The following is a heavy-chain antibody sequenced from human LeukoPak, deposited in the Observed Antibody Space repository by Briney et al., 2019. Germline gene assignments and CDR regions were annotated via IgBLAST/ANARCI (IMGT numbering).Heavy chain of an antibody. CDR3: AKEWASSITMVRGSYYYMDV. CDR1: GSTFSSYN. J-gene: IGHJ6*03. D-gene: IGHD3-10*01. Sequence: PGGSLRLSCAASGSTFSSYNMNWVRQAPGKGLEWVSSITSSSNYIYYADSVKGRFTISRDNSKNTLYLQMNNLRPEDTAVYYCAKEWASSITMVRGSYYYMDVWGKGTTVTISS. V-gene: IGHV3-21*01. CDR2: ITSSSNYI.